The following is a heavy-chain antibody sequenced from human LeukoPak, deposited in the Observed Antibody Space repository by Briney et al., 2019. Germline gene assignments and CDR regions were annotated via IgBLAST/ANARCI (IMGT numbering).Heavy chain of an antibody. J-gene: IGHJ3*02. CDR1: GFTFSSYA. CDR2: ISSNGSST. CDR3: ARVYRISWYSAFDI. Sequence: PGGSLRLSCGASGFTFSSYAMHWVRQAPGKGLEYVSAISSNGSSTNYANSLKGRFTISRDNSKNTLYVQMGSRRAEDMAVYYCARVYRISWYSAFDIWGQGTLVTVSS. D-gene: IGHD6-13*01. V-gene: IGHV3-64*01.